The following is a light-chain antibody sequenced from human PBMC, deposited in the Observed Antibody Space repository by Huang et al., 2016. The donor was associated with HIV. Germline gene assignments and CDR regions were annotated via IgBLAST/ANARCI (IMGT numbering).Light chain of an antibody. CDR1: QSISSW. J-gene: IGKJ2*01. CDR3: QQYNSYPYT. CDR2: DAS. V-gene: IGKV1-5*01. Sequence: DIQMTQSPSTLSASVGDRVTITCRASQSISSWLAWYQQKPGKVPKLLIYDASSLERGVPSRFSGSGSGTEFTLTISSLQPDNFATYYCQQYNSYPYTFGQGTKLEIK.